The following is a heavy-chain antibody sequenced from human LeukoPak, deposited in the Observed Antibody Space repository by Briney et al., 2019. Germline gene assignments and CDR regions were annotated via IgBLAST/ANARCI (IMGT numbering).Heavy chain of an antibody. CDR3: ARIFFDVRLATFDY. Sequence: PGGSLRLSCEASGFTFSSHWMSWVRQAPGKGLEWVANIKEDGSEKYYVDSVKGRFTMSRDNAKNSLYLQMNSLRAEDTAIYYCARIFFDVRLATFDYWGQGALVTVFS. CDR1: GFTFSSHW. D-gene: IGHD3-9*01. V-gene: IGHV3-7*03. J-gene: IGHJ4*02. CDR2: IKEDGSEK.